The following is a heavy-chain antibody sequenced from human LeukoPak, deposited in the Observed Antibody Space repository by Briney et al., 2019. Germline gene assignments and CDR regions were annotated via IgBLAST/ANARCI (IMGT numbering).Heavy chain of an antibody. CDR1: GFTFSSYS. Sequence: PGGSLRLSCAASGFTFSSYSMNWVRQAPGKGLEWVSYISSSSSTIYYADSVKGRFTISRDNAKNSLYLQMNSLRAEDTAVYYCARVLLGYCSGGSCSYYYYYGMDVWGQGTTVTVPS. V-gene: IGHV3-48*01. D-gene: IGHD2-15*01. CDR3: ARVLLGYCSGGSCSYYYYYGMDV. CDR2: ISSSSSTI. J-gene: IGHJ6*02.